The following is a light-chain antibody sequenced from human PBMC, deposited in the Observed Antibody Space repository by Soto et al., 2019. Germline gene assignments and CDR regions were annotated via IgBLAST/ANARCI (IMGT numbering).Light chain of an antibody. J-gene: IGKJ1*01. Sequence: DIVMTQSPDSLAVSLGERATINCKSSQSVLYSSNSKNYLVWYQQKPGQPPKPVIYWASTRESGVPDRFSGSGSGTDFTLTISSLQAEDVAVYYCQQFYTTPRTFGQGTKVEIK. CDR3: QQFYTTPRT. CDR2: WAS. V-gene: IGKV4-1*01. CDR1: QSVLYSSNSKNY.